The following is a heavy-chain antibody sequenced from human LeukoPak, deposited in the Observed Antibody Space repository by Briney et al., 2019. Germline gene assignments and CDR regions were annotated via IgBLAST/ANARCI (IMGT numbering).Heavy chain of an antibody. Sequence: GGSLRLFCAASGLLLSSYSMYWVRQAPGKGLEWVTFIRYDGSNKFYADSVKGRFTISRDNSKNTLYLQMNSLRAEDTAVYYCAREFDRGYSYGSFDYWGQGTLVTVSS. CDR1: GLLLSSYS. CDR3: AREFDRGYSYGSFDY. V-gene: IGHV3-30*14. D-gene: IGHD5-18*01. J-gene: IGHJ4*02. CDR2: IRYDGSNK.